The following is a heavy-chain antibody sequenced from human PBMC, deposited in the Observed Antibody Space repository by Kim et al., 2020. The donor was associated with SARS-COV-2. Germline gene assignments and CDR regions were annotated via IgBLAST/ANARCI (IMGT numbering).Heavy chain of an antibody. J-gene: IGHJ4*02. D-gene: IGHD3-22*01. Sequence: VKGRFTISRDNAKNSLYLQMNSLRAEDTALYYCAKAPTYYYDSSGYYFDYWGQGTLVTVSS. CDR3: AKAPTYYYDSSGYYFDY. V-gene: IGHV3-9*01.